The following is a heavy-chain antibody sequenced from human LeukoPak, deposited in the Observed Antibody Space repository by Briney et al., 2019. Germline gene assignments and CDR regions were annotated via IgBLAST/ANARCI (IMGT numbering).Heavy chain of an antibody. D-gene: IGHD3-22*01. CDR2: IWYDGSNK. CDR3: ARAGYYDSSGSTRAFDI. CDR1: GFTFSSYY. V-gene: IGHV3-33*08. J-gene: IGHJ3*02. Sequence: GGSLRLSCAASGFTFSSYYMHWVRQAPGKGLEWVAVIWYDGSNKYYADSVKGRFTISRDNSKNTLYLQMNRLGAEDTAVYYCARAGYYDSSGSTRAFDIWGQGTMVTVSS.